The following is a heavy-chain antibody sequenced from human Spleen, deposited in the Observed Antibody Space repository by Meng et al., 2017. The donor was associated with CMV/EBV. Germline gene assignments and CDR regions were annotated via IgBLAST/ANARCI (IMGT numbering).Heavy chain of an antibody. CDR2: INPNSGGT. D-gene: IGHD6-19*01. J-gene: IGHJ4*02. CDR3: ARDGVIAVADY. CDR1: EYTFTGYY. V-gene: IGHV1-2*02. Sequence: ASVKVSCKASEYTFTGYYMHWVRQAPGQGLEWMGWINPNSGGTNYAQKFQGRVTMTRDTSTSTAYMELRSLRSDDTAVYYCARDGVIAVADYWGQGTLVTVSS.